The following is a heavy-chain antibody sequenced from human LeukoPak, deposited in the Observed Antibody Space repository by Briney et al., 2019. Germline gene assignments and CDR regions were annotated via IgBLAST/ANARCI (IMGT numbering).Heavy chain of an antibody. Sequence: SETLSLTCTVSGGSISSSSYYWGWIRQPPGKGLEWIGEINHSGSTNYNPSLKSRVTISVDTSKNQFSLKLSSVTAADTAVYYCAREVGGILTGFYFDYWGQGTLVTVSS. CDR2: INHSGST. V-gene: IGHV4-39*07. D-gene: IGHD3-9*01. J-gene: IGHJ4*02. CDR3: AREVGGILTGFYFDY. CDR1: GGSISSSSYY.